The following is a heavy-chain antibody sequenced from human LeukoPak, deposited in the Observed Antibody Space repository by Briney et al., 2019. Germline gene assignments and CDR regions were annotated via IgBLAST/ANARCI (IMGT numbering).Heavy chain of an antibody. CDR3: ARDKEAVGIDV. D-gene: IGHD6-19*01. CDR1: GYTFTSYD. Sequence: ASVKVSCKASGYTFTSYDFNWVRQATGQRPEWMGWMSPNSGDTGYAQKFQDRVTMTRNTSISTAYMELSSLRSEDTAVYYCARDKEAVGIDVWGQGTTVTVSS. CDR2: MSPNSGDT. J-gene: IGHJ6*02. V-gene: IGHV1-8*01.